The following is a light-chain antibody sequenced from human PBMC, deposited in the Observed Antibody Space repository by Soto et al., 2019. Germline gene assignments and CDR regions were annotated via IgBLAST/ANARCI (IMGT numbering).Light chain of an antibody. V-gene: IGLV2-11*01. J-gene: IGLJ1*01. CDR3: CSYAGTYTHV. CDR2: DVT. CDR1: SSDVGGYDY. Sequence: QSALTQPRSVSGSPGQSVTISCTGTSSDVGGYDYVSWYQQYPGKAPKLLIYDVTKRPSGVPDRFSGSKSGNTASLTISGLQEEDEADYYCCSYAGTYTHVFGSGTKLTVL.